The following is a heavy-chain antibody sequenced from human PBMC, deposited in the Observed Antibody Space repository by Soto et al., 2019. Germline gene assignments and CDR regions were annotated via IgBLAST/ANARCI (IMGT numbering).Heavy chain of an antibody. J-gene: IGHJ5*02. CDR3: ASPAPGARFDP. CDR2: INPNNGAT. CDR1: RYIFTAYF. Sequence: QVQLVQSGAEVKKPGASVKVSCKAPRYIFTAYFMHWVRQAPGQGLEWMGWINPNNGATHYGLSFQGRVTMTGDTPISTAYMDLSSRRFDDRAVYYCASPAPGARFDPWGQGTLVIVPS. V-gene: IGHV1-2*02.